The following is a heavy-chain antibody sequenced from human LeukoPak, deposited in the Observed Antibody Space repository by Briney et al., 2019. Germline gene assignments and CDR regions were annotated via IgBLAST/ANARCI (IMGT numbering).Heavy chain of an antibody. CDR1: GFTFRSFA. CDR3: VKRWTGTTIGQQDY. J-gene: IGHJ4*02. V-gene: IGHV3-23*01. Sequence: QPGGSLRLSCAASGFTFRSFAMIWVRQAPGKGLEWVSAISDSGISTYFADSVKGRFTISRDNSKNTLYLQMNSLSAEDMAVYYCVKRWTGTTIGQQDYWGQGTLVTVSS. D-gene: IGHD1-1*01. CDR2: ISDSGIST.